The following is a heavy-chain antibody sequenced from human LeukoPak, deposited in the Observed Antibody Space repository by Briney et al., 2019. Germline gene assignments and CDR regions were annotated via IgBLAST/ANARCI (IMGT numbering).Heavy chain of an antibody. CDR3: ASYSGGYYGSGQPV. V-gene: IGHV3-7*03. CDR1: GFTFSSYW. J-gene: IGHJ6*02. D-gene: IGHD3-10*01. CDR2: IKQDGSEK. Sequence: PGGSLRLSCAASGFTFSSYWMSWVRQAPGKGLEWVANIKQDGSEKYYVDSVKGRFTISRDNAKNSLYLQMNSLRAEDTAVYYCASYSGGYYGSGQPVWGQGTTVTASS.